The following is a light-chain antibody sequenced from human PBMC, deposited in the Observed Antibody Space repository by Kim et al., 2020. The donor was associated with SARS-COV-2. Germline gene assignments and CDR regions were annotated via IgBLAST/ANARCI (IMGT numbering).Light chain of an antibody. CDR3: QQYVTYPLT. Sequence: DIVLTQSPGTVSLSPGETATLSCRASLSIISNYLAWYQQKPGQAPRLLVYGVSSRATGIPDRFSGSGSGTDFTLTIGGLEPEDSAVYFCQQYVTYPLTYSKGTRLEIK. CDR2: GVS. J-gene: IGKJ5*01. CDR1: LSIISNY. V-gene: IGKV3-20*01.